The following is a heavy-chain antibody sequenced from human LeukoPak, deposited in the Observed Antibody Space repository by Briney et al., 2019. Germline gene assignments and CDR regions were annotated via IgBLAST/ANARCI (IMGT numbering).Heavy chain of an antibody. D-gene: IGHD3-22*01. CDR2: IIPIFGTA. V-gene: IGHV1-69*05. CDR1: GGTFSSYA. Sequence: SVKVSCKASGGTFSSYAISWVRHAPGQGLEWMGGIIPIFGTANYAQKFQGRVTITTDESTSTAYMELSSLRSEDTAVYYCAMGRYDSSGYEGAYFDYWGQGTLVTVSS. J-gene: IGHJ4*02. CDR3: AMGRYDSSGYEGAYFDY.